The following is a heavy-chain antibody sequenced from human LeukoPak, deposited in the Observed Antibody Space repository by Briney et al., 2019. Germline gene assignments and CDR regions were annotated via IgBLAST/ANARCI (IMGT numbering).Heavy chain of an antibody. V-gene: IGHV3-30*02. CDR2: IRYGGTAK. CDR3: VEWKEY. Sequence: GGSLRLSCAAAGFTFSNYGIHWVRQAPGKGLEWVAFIRYGGTAKYYADSVKGRFTISRDDSNNTVYLQMNSLTAEDTAVYYCVEWKEYWGQGTLVTVSS. CDR1: GFTFSNYG. D-gene: IGHD1-1*01. J-gene: IGHJ4*02.